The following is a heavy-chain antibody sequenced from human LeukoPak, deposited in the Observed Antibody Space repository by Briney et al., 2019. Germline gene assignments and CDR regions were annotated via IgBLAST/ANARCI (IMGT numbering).Heavy chain of an antibody. V-gene: IGHV4-38-2*02. D-gene: IGHD6-19*01. CDR2: IYHSGST. CDR3: ASYSSGWYHVFDY. Sequence: KPSETLSLTCTVSGYSISSGYYWGWIRQPPGKGLEWIGSIYHSGSTYYNPSLKSRVTISVDTSRNQFSLKLSSVTAADTAAYYCASYSSGWYHVFDYWGQGTLVTVSS. CDR1: GYSISSGYY. J-gene: IGHJ4*02.